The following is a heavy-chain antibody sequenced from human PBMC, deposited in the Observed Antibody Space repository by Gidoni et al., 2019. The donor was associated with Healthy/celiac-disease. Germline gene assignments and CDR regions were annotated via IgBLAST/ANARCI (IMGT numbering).Heavy chain of an antibody. Sequence: QVQLVESGGGEVHLGRSLTLSCAAAALTFSSYAMHWVRQAPGKGLAWVAVISYDGSNKYYADSVKGRFTISRDNSKNTLYLQMNSLRAEDTAVYYCARVQCSGGSCYGDYWGQGTLVTVSS. CDR2: ISYDGSNK. CDR1: ALTFSSYA. CDR3: ARVQCSGGSCYGDY. J-gene: IGHJ4*02. D-gene: IGHD2-15*01. V-gene: IGHV3-30-3*01.